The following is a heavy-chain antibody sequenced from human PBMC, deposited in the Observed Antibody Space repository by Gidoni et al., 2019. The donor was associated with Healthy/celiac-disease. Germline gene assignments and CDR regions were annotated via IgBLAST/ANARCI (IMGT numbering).Heavy chain of an antibody. D-gene: IGHD2-15*01. Sequence: EVQLLESGGGLVQPGGSLRLSCAASGFTFSSYAMGWVRQATGKWLEWFSAISGSGGSTYYADSVKGRFTISRDNSKNTLYLQMNSLRAEDTAVYYCAKRVVVDSGAFDIWGQGTMVTVSS. V-gene: IGHV3-23*01. J-gene: IGHJ3*02. CDR1: GFTFSSYA. CDR2: ISGSGGST. CDR3: AKRVVVDSGAFDI.